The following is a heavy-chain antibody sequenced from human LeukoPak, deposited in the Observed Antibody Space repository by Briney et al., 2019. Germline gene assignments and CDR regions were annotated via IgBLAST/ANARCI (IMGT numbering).Heavy chain of an antibody. CDR1: GFTLGDYA. CDR2: ISWNSGRI. J-gene: IGHJ4*02. Sequence: GRSLRLSCIVSGFTLGDYAIYWVRHAPGKGLEWVSGISWNSGRIGYADSVKGRFTISRDNAKNSLYLQMNSLRVQDTALYYCARESESYDSSGSTFKYWGQGTLVTVSS. D-gene: IGHD3-22*01. V-gene: IGHV3-9*01. CDR3: ARESESYDSSGSTFKY.